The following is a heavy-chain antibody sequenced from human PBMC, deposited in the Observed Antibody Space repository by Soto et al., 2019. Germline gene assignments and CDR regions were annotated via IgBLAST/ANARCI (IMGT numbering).Heavy chain of an antibody. D-gene: IGHD6-19*01. CDR1: GFTFSSYA. CDR3: ARERAVAGEFDY. V-gene: IGHV3-30-3*01. Sequence: GGSLRLSCAASGFTFSSYAMHWVRQAPGKGLEWVAVISYDGSNKYYADSVKGRFTISRDNSKNTLYLQMNSLRAEDTAVYYCARERAVAGEFDYWGQGTLVTVSS. J-gene: IGHJ4*02. CDR2: ISYDGSNK.